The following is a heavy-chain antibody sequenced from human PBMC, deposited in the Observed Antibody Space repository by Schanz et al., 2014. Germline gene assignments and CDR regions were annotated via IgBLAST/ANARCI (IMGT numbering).Heavy chain of an antibody. Sequence: EVQLVESGGGLVQPGRSLRLSCVASGFTFSDYYMTWMRQAPGKGLEWVANIGDDGADKYYLDSVRGRFTISRDNSKNTLYLQMNNLRAEDTAVYYCARDRVGASSYFDYWGQGTLVTVSS. V-gene: IGHV3-7*01. D-gene: IGHD1-26*01. CDR1: GFTFSDYY. CDR2: IGDDGADK. CDR3: ARDRVGASSYFDY. J-gene: IGHJ4*02.